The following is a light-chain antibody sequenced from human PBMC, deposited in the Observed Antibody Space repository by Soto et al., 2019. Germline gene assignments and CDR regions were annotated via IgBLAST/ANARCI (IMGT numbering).Light chain of an antibody. V-gene: IGLV1-40*01. J-gene: IGLJ1*01. CDR1: SSNIGAPYD. Sequence: QSVLTQPPSVSGAPGQTVIISCSGSSSNIGAPYDVNWYRQLPGTVPKLLIYGNHNRPSGVPDRFSGYKSGTSASLAITGLQAEDEADYYCQSYDSSLSGYVFGTGTKVTVL. CDR2: GNH. CDR3: QSYDSSLSGYV.